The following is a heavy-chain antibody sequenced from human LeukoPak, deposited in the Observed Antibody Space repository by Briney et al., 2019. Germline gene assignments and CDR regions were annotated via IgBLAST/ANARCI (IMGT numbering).Heavy chain of an antibody. CDR3: AKNGELTLGYFDY. Sequence: GGSLRLSCAASGFTVGRRYMGWVRQAPGKGLEWVSVFYSGGSTYYADSVKGHFTISRDNSKNMLYLQMNSLRAEDTAVYYCAKNGELTLGYFDYWGQGTLVTVSS. CDR2: FYSGGST. V-gene: IGHV3-53*01. J-gene: IGHJ4*02. CDR1: GFTVGRRY. D-gene: IGHD3-10*01.